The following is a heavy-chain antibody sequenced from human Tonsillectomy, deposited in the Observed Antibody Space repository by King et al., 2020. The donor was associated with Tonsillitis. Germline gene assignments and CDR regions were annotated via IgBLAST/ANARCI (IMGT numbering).Heavy chain of an antibody. J-gene: IGHJ4*02. CDR3: ASADYGGNSRYLDS. Sequence: VQRVESGAEVKKPVSSVRGSCKASGGTFITSSFSLVRQAPVQVLEWRGGICPVYDSPKYAQKFQGRVTITADESTSTVYSDLSSLISEDTAVYYCASADYGGNSRYLDSWGQGTLVTVSS. D-gene: IGHD4-23*01. CDR2: ICPVYDSP. CDR1: GGTFITSS. V-gene: IGHV1-69*01.